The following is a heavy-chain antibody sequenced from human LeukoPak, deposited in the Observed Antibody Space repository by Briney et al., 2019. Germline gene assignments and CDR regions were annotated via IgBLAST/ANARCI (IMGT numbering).Heavy chain of an antibody. D-gene: IGHD3-22*01. CDR3: ATNRGSGYLTFDS. V-gene: IGHV3-7*01. J-gene: IGHJ4*02. CDR2: MSRDGNEI. CDR1: GFTFSTYW. Sequence: GGSLRLSCSASGFTFSTYWMSWVRQAPGKGLEWAANMSRDGNEIYYLDSVRGRFTISRDNTKHSLSLQMNGLRAEDTAVYYCATNRGSGYLTFDSWGQGILVTVSS.